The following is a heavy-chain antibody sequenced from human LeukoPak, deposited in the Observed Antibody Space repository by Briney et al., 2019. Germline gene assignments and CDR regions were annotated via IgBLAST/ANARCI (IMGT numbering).Heavy chain of an antibody. V-gene: IGHV3-30*02. CDR3: AKGDSSSWSHCI. J-gene: IGHJ4*02. CDR2: IRYDGSNK. Sequence: QAGGSLRLSCAASGFTFSSYGMHWVRQAPGKGLEWVAFIRYDGSNKYYADSVKGRFTISRDNSKNTLYLQMNSLRAEDTAVYYCAKGDSSSWSHCIWGQGTLVTVSS. CDR1: GFTFSSYG. D-gene: IGHD6-13*01.